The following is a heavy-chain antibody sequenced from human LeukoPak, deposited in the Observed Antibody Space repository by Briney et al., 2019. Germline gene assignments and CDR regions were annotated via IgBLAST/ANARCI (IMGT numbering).Heavy chain of an antibody. D-gene: IGHD5-12*01. CDR2: MYFNSGAT. Sequence: ASVKVSCKASGFSLRDYYVQWVRQVPGQGLEWVGWMYFNSGATRYAPKFQGRVTLTGDTSTNTVYMELSGLGSDDTAMYCCAREGSSASGQDWYAFDIWGQEIMVTVSS. V-gene: IGHV1-2*02. CDR1: GFSLRDYY. J-gene: IGHJ3*02. CDR3: AREGSSASGQDWYAFDI.